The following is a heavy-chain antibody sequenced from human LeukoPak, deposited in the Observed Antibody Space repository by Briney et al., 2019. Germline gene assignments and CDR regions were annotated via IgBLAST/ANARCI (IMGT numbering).Heavy chain of an antibody. Sequence: SVKVSCKASGGTFSSYAISWVRQAPGQGLEWMGGIIPIFGTANYAQKFQGRVTITADESTSTAYMELSSLRSEDTAVYYCARSPPKWLRYYYYMDVWGKGTTVTVSS. D-gene: IGHD5-12*01. CDR3: ARSPPKWLRYYYYMDV. CDR1: GGTFSSYA. V-gene: IGHV1-69*01. J-gene: IGHJ6*03. CDR2: IIPIFGTA.